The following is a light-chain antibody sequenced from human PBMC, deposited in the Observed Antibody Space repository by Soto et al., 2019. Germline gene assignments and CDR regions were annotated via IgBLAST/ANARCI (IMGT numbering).Light chain of an antibody. CDR1: SSNIGNNA. CDR2: YDD. J-gene: IGLJ2*01. Sequence: QSVLTQPPSVSEAPRQRVTISCSGSSSNIGNNAVNWYQQLPGKAPKLLIYYDDLLPSGVSDRFSGSKSGTSASLAISGLQSEDEADYYCAAWEDSPNVVVFGGGTKLAVL. V-gene: IGLV1-36*01. CDR3: AAWEDSPNVVV.